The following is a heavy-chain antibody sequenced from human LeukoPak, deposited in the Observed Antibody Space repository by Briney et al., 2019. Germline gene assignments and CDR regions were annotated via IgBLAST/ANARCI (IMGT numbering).Heavy chain of an antibody. CDR2: ISSSGSTI. D-gene: IGHD3-3*01. CDR1: GFTFSDYY. CDR3: AKWYDFWSGYYGY. V-gene: IGHV3-11*01. J-gene: IGHJ4*02. Sequence: GGSLRLSCAASGFTFSDYYMSWIRQAPGKGLEWVSYISSSGSTIYYADSVKGRFTISRDNAKNSLYLQMNSLRAENTTVYYCAKWYDFWSGYYGYWGQGTLVTVSS.